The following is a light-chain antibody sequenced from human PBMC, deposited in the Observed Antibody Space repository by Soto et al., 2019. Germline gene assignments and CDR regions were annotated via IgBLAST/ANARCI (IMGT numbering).Light chain of an antibody. J-gene: IGLJ1*01. Sequence: QSALTQPPSASGSPGQSVTISCTRTSSDVGGYNYVSWYQQHPGKAPKLIIYEVTKRPSGVPDRFSGSKSGNTASLTVSGLQAEDEDDYCCSSYAGSNNYVFGTGTKLTVL. CDR1: SSDVGGYNY. CDR3: SSYAGSNNYV. V-gene: IGLV2-8*01. CDR2: EVT.